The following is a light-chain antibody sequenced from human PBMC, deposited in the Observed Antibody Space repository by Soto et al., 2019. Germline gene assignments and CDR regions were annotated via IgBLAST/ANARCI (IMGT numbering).Light chain of an antibody. V-gene: IGKV3-11*01. CDR1: QSVSSY. CDR2: DAS. Sequence: TLSLSPGEIATLSCRASQSVSSYLAWYQQKPGQAPRLLIYDASNRATGIPARFSGSGSGTDFTLTISSLEPEDFAVYYCQQRSNWPPWTFGQGTKVDIK. J-gene: IGKJ1*01. CDR3: QQRSNWPPWT.